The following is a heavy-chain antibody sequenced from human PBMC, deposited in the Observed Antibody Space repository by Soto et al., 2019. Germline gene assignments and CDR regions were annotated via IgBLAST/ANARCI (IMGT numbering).Heavy chain of an antibody. CDR3: AIDYDFWRGYVLPPENWFDP. J-gene: IGHJ5*02. CDR2: ISAYNGNT. CDR1: GYTFTSYG. V-gene: IGHV1-18*01. Sequence: QVQLVQSGAEVKKPGASVKVSCKASGYTFTSYGISWVRQAPGQGLEWMGWISAYNGNTNYAQKLQGRVTMTTDTSTSTAYMELRSLRADDTAVYYCAIDYDFWRGYVLPPENWFDPWGQGTLVTVSS. D-gene: IGHD3-3*01.